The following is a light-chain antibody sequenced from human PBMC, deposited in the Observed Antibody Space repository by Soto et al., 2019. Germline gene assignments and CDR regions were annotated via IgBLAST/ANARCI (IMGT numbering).Light chain of an antibody. V-gene: IGKV1-5*03. CDR3: QPYNSSPGT. Sequence: DIQVTQSPSTLSASVGARVTITCRASQSISSWLSWYQHKPGKAPNPLIYKASSLESGVPSRFSGSGSGTEFTLTISSLQPDDFAAYYCQPYNSSPGTVGQGTKV. CDR1: QSISSW. CDR2: KAS. J-gene: IGKJ1*01.